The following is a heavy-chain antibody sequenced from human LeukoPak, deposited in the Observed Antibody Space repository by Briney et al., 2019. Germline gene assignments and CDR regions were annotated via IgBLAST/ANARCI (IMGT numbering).Heavy chain of an antibody. Sequence: GGSLRLSCAASGFTFSSYAMSWVRQAPGKGLEWVSAISGSGGSTYYADSVKGRFTISRDNSKNTLYLQMNSLRAEDTAVYYCANEGQNYDFWSGPTRTFYGMDVWGQGTTVTVSS. CDR3: ANEGQNYDFWSGPTRTFYGMDV. D-gene: IGHD3-3*01. CDR1: GFTFSSYA. V-gene: IGHV3-23*01. CDR2: ISGSGGST. J-gene: IGHJ6*02.